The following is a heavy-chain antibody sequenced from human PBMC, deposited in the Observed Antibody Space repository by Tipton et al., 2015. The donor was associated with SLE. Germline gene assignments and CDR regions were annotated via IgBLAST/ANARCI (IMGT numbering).Heavy chain of an antibody. CDR1: GDSVSSVYY. CDR3: ARRPYASSGYFFDY. CDR2: MSHSGSS. D-gene: IGHD3-22*01. Sequence: TLSLTCAVSGDSVSSVYYWGWIRQPPGKGLEWIGSMSHSGSSYYNPSLRSRVTISIDTSKNQLSLKLSSVTAADTAVYYCARRPYASSGYFFDYWGQGTLVTVSS. J-gene: IGHJ4*02. V-gene: IGHV4-38-2*01.